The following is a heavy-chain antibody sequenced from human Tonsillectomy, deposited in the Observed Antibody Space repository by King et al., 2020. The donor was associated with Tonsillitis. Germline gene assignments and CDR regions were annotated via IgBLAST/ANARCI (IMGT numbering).Heavy chain of an antibody. CDR1: GGSISSYY. Sequence: QLQESGPGLVKPSETLSLTCTVSGGSISSYYWSWIRQPPGKGLEWIGYIYYSGSTNYNPPLKSRVTITVDTSKNQFSLKLSSVTAADTAVYYCARDWEGYCSSTSCYDRDWYFDLWGRGTLVTVSS. V-gene: IGHV4-59*01. CDR3: ARDWEGYCSSTSCYDRDWYFDL. J-gene: IGHJ2*01. CDR2: IYYSGST. D-gene: IGHD2-2*01.